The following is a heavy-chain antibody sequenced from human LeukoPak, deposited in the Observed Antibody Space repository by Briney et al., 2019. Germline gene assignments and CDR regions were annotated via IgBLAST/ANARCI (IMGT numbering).Heavy chain of an antibody. Sequence: SETLSLTFSVSGDSVTSYYYSWIRQPPGKGLEWIGHVSYDGTTNYTPSLRSRVIIAVDTAKNNISLRLTSVTAADTAIYYCARLDCFGSGCYNYWGQGTLVTVSS. CDR1: GDSVTSYY. CDR2: VSYDGTT. V-gene: IGHV4-59*08. J-gene: IGHJ4*02. D-gene: IGHD2-21*01. CDR3: ARLDCFGSGCYNY.